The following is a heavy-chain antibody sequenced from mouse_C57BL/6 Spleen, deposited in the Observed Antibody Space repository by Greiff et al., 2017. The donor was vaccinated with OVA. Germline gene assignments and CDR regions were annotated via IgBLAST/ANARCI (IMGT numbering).Heavy chain of an antibody. D-gene: IGHD6-2*01. Sequence: VQLQQSGPELVKPGASVKISCQASGYAFSSSWMNWVKQRPGKGLEWIGRIYPGDGDTNYNGKFKGKATLTADKSSSTAYMQLSSLTSEDSAVYFCATDVSFDYWGQGTTLTVSS. CDR1: GYAFSSSW. V-gene: IGHV1-82*01. J-gene: IGHJ2*01. CDR3: ATDVSFDY. CDR2: IYPGDGDT.